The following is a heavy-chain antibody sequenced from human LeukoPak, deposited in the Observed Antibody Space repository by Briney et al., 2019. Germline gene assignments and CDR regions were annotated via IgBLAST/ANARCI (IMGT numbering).Heavy chain of an antibody. CDR2: VCYNGTT. CDR3: ATSGGFNSPRHY. Sequence: PSETLSLTCSVSGDSISSYFWAWIRQPPGKGLEWIGHVCYNGTTNYNPSLRNRVAISIDTSKNQFSLKLNSATAADTAVYYCATSGGFNSPRHYWGQGTLVTVSS. D-gene: IGHD3-16*01. CDR1: GDSISSYF. V-gene: IGHV4-59*01. J-gene: IGHJ4*02.